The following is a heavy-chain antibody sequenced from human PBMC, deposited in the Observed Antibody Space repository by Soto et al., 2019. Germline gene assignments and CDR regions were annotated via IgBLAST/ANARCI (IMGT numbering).Heavy chain of an antibody. Sequence: LRLSCVASGFTFSSYWMSWVRQAPGKGLEWVANIKHYGSEKYYVDSVKGRFTISRDNAKNSLYLQMNSLRAEDTAVYYCARTTYSDYWGQGTLVTVSS. J-gene: IGHJ4*01. CDR3: ARTTYSDY. CDR2: IKHYGSEK. CDR1: GFTFSSYW. V-gene: IGHV3-7*01.